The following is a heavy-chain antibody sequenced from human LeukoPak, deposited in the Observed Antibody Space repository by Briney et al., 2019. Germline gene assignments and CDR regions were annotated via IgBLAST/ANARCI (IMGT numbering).Heavy chain of an antibody. J-gene: IGHJ3*02. CDR1: GYTFTGYY. CDR3: ARDYVLCSSTSCYGRGGDAFDI. D-gene: IGHD2-2*01. CDR2: INPNSGGT. V-gene: IGHV1-2*02. Sequence: ASVKVSCKASGYTFTGYYMHWVRQAPGQGLEWMGWINPNSGGTNYAQKFQGRVTMTRDTSISTAYMELSRLRSDDTAVYYCARDYVLCSSTSCYGRGGDAFDIWGQGTMVTVSS.